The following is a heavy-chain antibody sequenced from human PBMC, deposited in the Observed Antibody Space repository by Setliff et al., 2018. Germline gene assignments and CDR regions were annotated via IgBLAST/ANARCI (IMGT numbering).Heavy chain of an antibody. CDR1: GDSISSGIYH. J-gene: IGHJ5*02. D-gene: IGHD3-3*02. Sequence: SETLSLTCTVSGDSISSGIYHWSWIRQSAGKGLEWIGRIYVSTGSTNYSPSLKSRVSISVDRSKNQFSLNLTSVTAADTAVYYCARAGFELGQYNWFDPWAREPWSPSPQ. V-gene: IGHV4-61*02. CDR3: ARAGFELGQYNWFDP. CDR2: IYVSTGST.